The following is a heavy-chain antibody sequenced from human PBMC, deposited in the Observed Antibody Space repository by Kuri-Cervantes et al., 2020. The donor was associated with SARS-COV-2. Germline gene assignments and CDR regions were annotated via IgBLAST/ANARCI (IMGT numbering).Heavy chain of an antibody. CDR3: AREDDYVWGSYRSVWGDAFDI. V-gene: IGHV3-30*04. CDR1: GFTFSSYA. Sequence: GESLKISCAASGFTFSSYAMHWVRQAPGKGLEWVAVISYDGSNKYYADSVKGRFTISRDNSKNTLYLQMNSLRAEDTAVYYCAREDDYVWGSYRSVWGDAFDICGQGTMVTVSS. J-gene: IGHJ3*02. CDR2: ISYDGSNK. D-gene: IGHD3-16*02.